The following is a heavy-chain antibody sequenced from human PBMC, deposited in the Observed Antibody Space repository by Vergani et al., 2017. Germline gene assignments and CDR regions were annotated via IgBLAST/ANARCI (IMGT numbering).Heavy chain of an antibody. CDR3: ARGPNTAMVTGYYYYGMDV. J-gene: IGHJ6*02. D-gene: IGHD5-18*01. CDR1: GYTFTSYD. Sequence: QVQLVQSGAEVKKPGASVKVSCKASGYTFTSYDINWVRQATGQGLEWMGWMNPNSGNTGYAQKFQGRVTMTRNTSISTAYMELSSLRSEDTVVYYCARGPNTAMVTGYYYYGMDVWGQGTTVTVSS. V-gene: IGHV1-8*01. CDR2: MNPNSGNT.